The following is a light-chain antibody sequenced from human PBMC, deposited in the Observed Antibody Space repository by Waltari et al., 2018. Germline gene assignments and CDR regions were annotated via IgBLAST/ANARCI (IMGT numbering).Light chain of an antibody. J-gene: IGLJ1*01. CDR3: AAWDDSLSGYF. CDR1: SSNIGINT. Sequence: QSVLTQPPSASGTPGQSVTISCSGSSSNIGINTVNWYQQLPGTAPKLLMYLNDQWPSGDPDRFSGSKSGTSASLAISGLQSEDEADYDCAAWDDSLSGYFFGSGTKLTV. CDR2: LND. V-gene: IGLV1-44*01.